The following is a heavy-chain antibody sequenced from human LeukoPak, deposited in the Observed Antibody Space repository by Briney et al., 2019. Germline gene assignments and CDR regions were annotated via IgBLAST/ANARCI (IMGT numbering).Heavy chain of an antibody. V-gene: IGHV1-46*01. D-gene: IGHD3-22*01. CDR2: INPSGGST. CDR1: GYTFTSYY. CDR3: ASYRRYYYDSSGYSHTFDY. Sequence: GASVKVSCKASGYTFTSYYMHWVRQAPGQGLEWMGIINPSGGSTSYAQKFQGRVTMTRDMSTSTVYMELSSLRSEDTAVYYCASYRRYYYDSSGYSHTFDYWGQGTLVTVSS. J-gene: IGHJ4*02.